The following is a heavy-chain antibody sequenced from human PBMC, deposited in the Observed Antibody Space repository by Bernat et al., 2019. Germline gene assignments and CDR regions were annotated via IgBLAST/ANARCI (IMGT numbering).Heavy chain of an antibody. D-gene: IGHD2-15*01. CDR1: GYTFTSYY. J-gene: IGHJ4*02. CDR3: ASVPGYCSGGSCYSSQNYFDY. V-gene: IGHV1-46*01. Sequence: QVQLVQSGAEVKKPGASVKVSCKASGYTFTSYYMHWVRQAPGQGLEWMGIINPSGGSTSYAQKFQGRVTTTRDTSTSTVYMDLSSLRSEDTAVYYCASVPGYCSGGSCYSSQNYFDYWGQGTLFTVSS. CDR2: INPSGGST.